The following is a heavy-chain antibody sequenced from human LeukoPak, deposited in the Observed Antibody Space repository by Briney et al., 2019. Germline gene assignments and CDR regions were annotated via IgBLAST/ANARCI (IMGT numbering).Heavy chain of an antibody. CDR2: LSGSGSTK. D-gene: IGHD6-13*01. CDR1: GFSFGGYA. Sequence: GGSLRLSCAASGFSFGGYAMNWVRQAPGKGLEWVAGLSGSGSTKFDADSVRGRFTISRDNSQGTLFLQMNSLRVEDTAVYYCAKSYRRYTSSYYDYWGQGTLVTVS. CDR3: AKSYRRYTSSYYDY. J-gene: IGHJ4*02. V-gene: IGHV3-23*01.